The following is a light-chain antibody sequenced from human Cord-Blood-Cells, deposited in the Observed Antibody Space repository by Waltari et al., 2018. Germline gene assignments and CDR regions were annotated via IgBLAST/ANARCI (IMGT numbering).Light chain of an antibody. Sequence: EIVLTQSPATLSLSPRARATLSCRPSQSVSSYLAWYQQKPGQAPRLLIYDASNRATGIPARFSGSGSGTDFTLTISSLEPEDFAVYYCQQRSNWPPTFGQGTKVEIK. CDR1: QSVSSY. V-gene: IGKV3-11*01. J-gene: IGKJ1*01. CDR3: QQRSNWPPT. CDR2: DAS.